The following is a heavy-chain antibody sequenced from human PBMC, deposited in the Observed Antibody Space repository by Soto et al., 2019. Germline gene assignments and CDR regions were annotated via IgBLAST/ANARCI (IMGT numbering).Heavy chain of an antibody. J-gene: IGHJ4*02. D-gene: IGHD3-22*01. CDR3: ARDLRYYHNRSVSPDRDY. CDR2: ISTTSGTI. CDR1: GFTFSSSA. V-gene: IGHV3-48*02. Sequence: GGSLRLSCAASGFTFSSSAMNWVRQAPGKGLEWLSYISTTSGTIYYADSVKGRFTISRDNARNSLYLQMNSLRDEDTAVYYCARDLRYYHNRSVSPDRDYWGQGTLVTVSS.